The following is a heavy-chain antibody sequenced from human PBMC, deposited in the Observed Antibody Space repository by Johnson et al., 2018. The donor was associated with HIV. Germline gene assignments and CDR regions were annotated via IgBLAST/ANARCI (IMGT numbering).Heavy chain of an antibody. J-gene: IGHJ3*02. CDR1: EFTFSDYY. CDR3: ARSCPRWAAAGGAFDI. CDR2: ISSSGSTI. Sequence: VQVVESGGGLVKPGGSLRLSCAAYEFTFSDYYMNWIRQAPGKGLEWVSFISSSGSTIQYADSVKGRFTISRDNAKNSLYLQMNSLRAEDTAVYYCARSCPRWAAAGGAFDIWGQGTMVTVSS. D-gene: IGHD6-13*01. V-gene: IGHV3-11*04.